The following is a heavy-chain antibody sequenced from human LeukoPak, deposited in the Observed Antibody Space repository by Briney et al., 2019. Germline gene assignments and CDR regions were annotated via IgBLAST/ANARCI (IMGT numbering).Heavy chain of an antibody. V-gene: IGHV4-39*01. J-gene: IGHJ1*01. Sequence: ASETLSLTCTISGGFISSSSYYWGWIRQPQGQGLEWIRDIYYSGSTYYNPALQSRVSMSIDTYKNPFSLELPSVAAADTAFYYCARRRYYDITGYFEWGQGTLVTVTS. CDR2: IYYSGST. CDR3: ARRRYYDITGYFE. D-gene: IGHD3-22*01. CDR1: GGFISSSSYY.